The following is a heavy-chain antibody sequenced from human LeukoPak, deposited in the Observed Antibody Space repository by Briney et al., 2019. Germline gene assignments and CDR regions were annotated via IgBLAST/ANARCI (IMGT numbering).Heavy chain of an antibody. CDR1: GFTFSSYS. D-gene: IGHD3-10*01. CDR3: ARDWTLRWFGDTPTEYFQH. Sequence: GGSLRLSCAASGFTFSSYSMNWVRQAPGKGLEWVSSISSSSYIYYADSVKGRFTISRDNAKNSLYLQMNSLRAEDTAVYYCARDWTLRWFGDTPTEYFQHWGQGTLVTVSS. J-gene: IGHJ1*01. CDR2: ISSSSYI. V-gene: IGHV3-21*01.